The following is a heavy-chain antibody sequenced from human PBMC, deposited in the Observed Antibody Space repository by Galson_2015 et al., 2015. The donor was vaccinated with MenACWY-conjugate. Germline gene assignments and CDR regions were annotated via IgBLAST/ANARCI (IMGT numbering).Heavy chain of an antibody. CDR3: ARVGGGAALLDY. D-gene: IGHD6-25*01. Sequence: SLRLSCAASGFTFSSYWMHWVRQAPGKGLVWVSRINSDGSSTSYADSVKGRFTISRDNAKNTLYLQMNSLRAEDTAVYYCARVGGGAALLDYWGQGTLVTVSS. CDR2: INSDGSST. J-gene: IGHJ4*02. V-gene: IGHV3-74*01. CDR1: GFTFSSYW.